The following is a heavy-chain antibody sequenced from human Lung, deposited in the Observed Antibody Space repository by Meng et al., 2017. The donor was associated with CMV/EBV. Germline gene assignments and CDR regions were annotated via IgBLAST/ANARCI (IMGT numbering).Heavy chain of an antibody. CDR2: INPNSGGT. D-gene: IGHD3-3*01. CDR3: ARPGRDFWSGYRAHLLMDV. V-gene: IGHV1-2*02. J-gene: IGHJ6*02. Sequence: ASVXVSXXASGYTFTGYYMHWVRQAPGQGLEWMGWINPNSGGTNYAQKFQGRVTMTRDTSISTAYMELSRLRSDDTAVYYCARPGRDFWSGYRAHLLMDVWGQGTTVTVSS. CDR1: GYTFTGYY.